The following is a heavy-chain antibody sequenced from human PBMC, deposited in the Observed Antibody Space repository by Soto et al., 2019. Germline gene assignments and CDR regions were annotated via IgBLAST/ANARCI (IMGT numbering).Heavy chain of an antibody. Sequence: QIQLLQSGAEVKKPGASVKVTCKASGYTFRNFGISWVRQAPGQGLEWMGWISAYNANANYAQKFQGRLTMTADTSTSTAYMELRRLRSADTAVYYCARENSYFDDWGQGTLGTFSS. CDR2: ISAYNANA. CDR3: ARENSYFDD. CDR1: GYTFRNFG. J-gene: IGHJ4*02. V-gene: IGHV1-18*01.